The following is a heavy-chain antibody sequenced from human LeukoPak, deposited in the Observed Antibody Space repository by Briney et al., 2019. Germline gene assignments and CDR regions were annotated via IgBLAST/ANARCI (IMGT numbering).Heavy chain of an antibody. J-gene: IGHJ6*03. D-gene: IGHD2-2*01. V-gene: IGHV1-69*05. CDR1: GGTFSSYA. CDR3: ARWGGDCSSTSCPPYYYYMDV. Sequence: ASVKVSCKASGGTFSSYAISWVRQAPGQGLEWMGGIIPIFGTANYAQKFQGRVTITTDESTSTAYMELSSLRSEDTAVYYCARWGGDCSSTSCPPYYYYMDVWGKGTTVTVSS. CDR2: IIPIFGTA.